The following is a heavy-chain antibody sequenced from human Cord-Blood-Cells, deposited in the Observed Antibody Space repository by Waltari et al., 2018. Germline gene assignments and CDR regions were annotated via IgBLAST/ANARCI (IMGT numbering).Heavy chain of an antibody. Sequence: QVQLVQSGAEVKKPGSSVKVSCKASGGTFSSYAISWVRQAPGQGLEWTGGIIPSFGTANYAQKFQGRVTITADKSTSTAYMELSSLRSEDTAVYYCARDFRSIAVAVGFDPWGQGTLVTVSS. D-gene: IGHD6-19*01. J-gene: IGHJ5*02. V-gene: IGHV1-69*06. CDR2: IIPSFGTA. CDR3: ARDFRSIAVAVGFDP. CDR1: GGTFSSYA.